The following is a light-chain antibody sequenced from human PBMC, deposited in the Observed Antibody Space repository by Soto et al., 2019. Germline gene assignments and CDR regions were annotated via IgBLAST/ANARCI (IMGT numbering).Light chain of an antibody. Sequence: QSALTQPASVSGSPGQSITISCTGTSSDIGGYNFVSWYQQHPGKAPKLIISEVTNRPSGVSNRFSGSKSGNTASLTISGLQAEDEADYYCSSYSSSTFYVFGTGTQLTVL. CDR3: SSYSSSTFYV. CDR2: EVT. V-gene: IGLV2-14*01. J-gene: IGLJ1*01. CDR1: SSDIGGYNF.